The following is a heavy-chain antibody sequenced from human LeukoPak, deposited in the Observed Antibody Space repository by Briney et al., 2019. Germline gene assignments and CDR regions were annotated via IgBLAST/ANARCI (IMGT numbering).Heavy chain of an antibody. J-gene: IGHJ6*03. Sequence: GASVKVSCKASGYTFTGYYMHWVRQAPGQGLEWMGWINPNSGGTNYAQKFQGRVTMTRDTSISTAYMELSRLRSDDTAVYYCARVAAGNYYYYYYMDVWGKGTTVTVSS. CDR1: GYTFTGYY. CDR3: ARVAAGNYYYYYYMDV. CDR2: INPNSGGT. D-gene: IGHD6-13*01. V-gene: IGHV1-2*02.